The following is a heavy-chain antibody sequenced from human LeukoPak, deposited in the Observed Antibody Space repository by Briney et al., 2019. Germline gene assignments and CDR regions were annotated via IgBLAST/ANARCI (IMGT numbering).Heavy chain of an antibody. Sequence: SETLSLTCTVSGGSISSGGYYWSWIRQPAGKGLEWIGRIYTSGSTNYNPSLKSRVTISVDTSKNQFSLKLSSVTAADTAVYYCARDLGGYADWGQGTLVTVSS. CDR2: IYTSGST. V-gene: IGHV4-61*02. CDR3: ARDLGGYAD. CDR1: GGSISSGGYY. J-gene: IGHJ4*02. D-gene: IGHD5-12*01.